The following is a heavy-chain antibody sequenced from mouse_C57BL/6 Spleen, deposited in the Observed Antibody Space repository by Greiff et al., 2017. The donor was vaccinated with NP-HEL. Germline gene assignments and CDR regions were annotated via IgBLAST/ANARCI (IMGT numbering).Heavy chain of an antibody. CDR1: GYTFTSYW. CDR2: IHPDSGST. Sequence: QVQLQQPGAELVKPGASVKLSCKASGYTFTSYWMDWVKQRPGQGLEWIGMIHPDSGSTNYNEKFKGKATLTVDKSSSTAYMQLSSLTAEDTAVYDCSSYDGLDYWGQGTSVTVSS. D-gene: IGHD2-3*01. V-gene: IGHV1-64*01. J-gene: IGHJ4*01. CDR3: SSYDGLDY.